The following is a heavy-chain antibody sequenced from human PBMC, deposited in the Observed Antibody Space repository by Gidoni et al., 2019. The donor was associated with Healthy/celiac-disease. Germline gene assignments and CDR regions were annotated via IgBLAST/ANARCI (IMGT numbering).Heavy chain of an antibody. CDR1: GFTFSSYA. J-gene: IGHJ6*02. CDR2: ISGSGGST. D-gene: IGHD1-7*01. V-gene: IGHV3-23*01. Sequence: GGGLVQPGGSLRLSCAASGFTFSSYAMSWVRQAPGKGLEWVSAISGSGGSTYYADSVKGRFTISRDNSKNTLYLQMNSLRAEDTAVYYCAKGLGLELRYYYYGMDVWGQGTTVTVSS. CDR3: AKGLGLELRYYYYGMDV.